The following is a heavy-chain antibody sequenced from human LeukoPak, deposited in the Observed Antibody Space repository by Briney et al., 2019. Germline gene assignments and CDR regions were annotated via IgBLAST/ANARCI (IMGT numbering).Heavy chain of an antibody. V-gene: IGHV4-39*01. J-gene: IGHJ3*02. CDR3: ARFSTSSDHAFDI. CDR2: IYYSGST. D-gene: IGHD3-3*02. Sequence: SETLSLTCTVSGGSISSSSYYWGWIRQPPGKGLEWIGSIYYSGSTYYNPSLKGRVTISVDTSKNQFSLKLSSVTAADTAVYYCARFSTSSDHAFDIWGQGTMVTVSS. CDR1: GGSISSSSYY.